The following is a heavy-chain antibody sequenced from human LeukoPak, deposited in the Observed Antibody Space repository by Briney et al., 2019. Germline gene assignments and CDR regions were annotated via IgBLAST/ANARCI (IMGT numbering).Heavy chain of an antibody. CDR1: GFTFSSYE. Sequence: GGSLRLSCAASGFTFSSYEMNWVRQAPGKGLEWVSYISSSGSTIYYADSVKGRFTISRDNAKNSLYLQMNSLRAEDTAVYYCARETITMGRGVIYYYGMDVWGQGTTVTVSS. J-gene: IGHJ6*02. CDR2: ISSSGSTI. D-gene: IGHD3-10*01. V-gene: IGHV3-48*03. CDR3: ARETITMGRGVIYYYGMDV.